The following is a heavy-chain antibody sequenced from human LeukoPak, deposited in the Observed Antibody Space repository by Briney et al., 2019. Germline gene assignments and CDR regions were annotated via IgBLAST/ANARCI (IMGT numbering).Heavy chain of an antibody. Sequence: ETLSLTCTVSGDSISSSSYYWGWIRQPPGKGLEWVSSVVYGETTTYYTSSMKGRFTISRDNSKSTLYLQMDSLRAEDTAVYYCAKVGCWNSVCHGAFDTWGQGTVVTVSS. CDR1: GDSISSSSYY. CDR3: AKVGCWNSVCHGAFDT. CDR2: VVYGETTT. D-gene: IGHD1-7*01. J-gene: IGHJ3*02. V-gene: IGHV3-23*01.